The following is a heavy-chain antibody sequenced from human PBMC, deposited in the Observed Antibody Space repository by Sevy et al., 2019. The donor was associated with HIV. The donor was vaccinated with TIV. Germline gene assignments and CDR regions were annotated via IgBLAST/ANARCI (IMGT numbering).Heavy chain of an antibody. CDR1: GFTFSDYY. Sequence: GGSLRLSCAASGFTFSDYYMTWVRQAPGKGLEWVSYISGGGGNSFYGDSVKGRVTISRDNGKNSLYLQMNSLTAEDTAVYYCARVGYAYGFDPWGQGILVTVSS. CDR2: ISGGGGNS. V-gene: IGHV3-11*01. CDR3: ARVGYAYGFDP. J-gene: IGHJ5*02. D-gene: IGHD3-16*01.